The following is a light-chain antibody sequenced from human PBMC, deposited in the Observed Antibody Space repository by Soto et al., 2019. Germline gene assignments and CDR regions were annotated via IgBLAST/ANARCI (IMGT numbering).Light chain of an antibody. J-gene: IGKJ3*01. V-gene: IGKV3-11*01. CDR3: QQRSNWPFT. CDR2: DAS. Sequence: EIVLTQSPATLSLSPGEGATLSCRASQSVSSYLAWYQQKPGQAPRLLIYDASNRATGIPARFSGSGAGTDFALSISSIEPDEFAVYYCQQRSNWPFTLGPGNNVDIK. CDR1: QSVSSY.